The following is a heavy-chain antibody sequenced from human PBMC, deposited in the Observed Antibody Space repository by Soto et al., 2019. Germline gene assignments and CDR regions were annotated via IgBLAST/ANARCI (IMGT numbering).Heavy chain of an antibody. J-gene: IGHJ5*02. D-gene: IGHD6-6*01. V-gene: IGHV3-23*01. CDR3: ARDPSSIAARSPGWVWFDP. CDR2: ISGSGGST. CDR1: GFTFSSYA. Sequence: GGSLRLSCAASGFTFSSYAMSWVRQAPGRGLEWVSAISGSGGSTYYADSVKGRFTISRDNSKNTLYLQMNSLRAEDTAVYYCARDPSSIAARSPGWVWFDPWGQGTLVTVSS.